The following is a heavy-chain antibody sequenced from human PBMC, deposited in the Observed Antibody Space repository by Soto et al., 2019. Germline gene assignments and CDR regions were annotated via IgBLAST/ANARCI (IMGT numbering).Heavy chain of an antibody. CDR2: IIPIFGTA. CDR3: AMSNGRDFYYYYYGMDV. CDR1: GGTFSSYA. V-gene: IGHV1-69*01. J-gene: IGHJ6*02. D-gene: IGHD1-26*01. Sequence: QVQLVQSGAEVKKPGSSVKFSCKASGGTFSSYAISWVRQAPGQGLEWMGGIIPIFGTANYAQKFQGRVTITADESTSTAYMELSSLRSEDTAVYYCAMSNGRDFYYYYYGMDVWGQGTTVTVSS.